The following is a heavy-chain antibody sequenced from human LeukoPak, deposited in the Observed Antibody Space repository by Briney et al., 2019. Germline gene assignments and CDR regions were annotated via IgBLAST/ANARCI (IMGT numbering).Heavy chain of an antibody. D-gene: IGHD2-2*02. J-gene: IGHJ4*02. CDR3: ARERGYCSSTSCYTEYDY. V-gene: IGHV4-39*07. CDR1: GGSISSINYH. CDR2: IYYPGST. Sequence: SETLSLTCTVSGGSISSINYHWGWIRQPPGKGLEWIGTIYYPGSTYYNPSLKSRVTISVDTSKNQFSLKLSSVTAADTAVYYCARERGYCSSTSCYTEYDYWGQGTLVTVSS.